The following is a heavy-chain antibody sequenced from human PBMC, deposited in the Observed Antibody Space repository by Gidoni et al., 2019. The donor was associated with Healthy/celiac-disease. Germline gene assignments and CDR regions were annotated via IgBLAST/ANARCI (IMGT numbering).Heavy chain of an antibody. CDR1: VYTFTGYY. Sequence: QVQLVQSVAEVKKPGASVKLSCKASVYTFTGYYMHWVRQAPGQGLEWMGWINPNSGGTNYAQKCQGWVTMTRDTSISTADMERSRRRSDDTAVYYCARTLDSSGWHTLDYWGQGTLVTVSS. V-gene: IGHV1-2*04. CDR2: INPNSGGT. J-gene: IGHJ4*02. D-gene: IGHD6-19*01. CDR3: ARTLDSSGWHTLDY.